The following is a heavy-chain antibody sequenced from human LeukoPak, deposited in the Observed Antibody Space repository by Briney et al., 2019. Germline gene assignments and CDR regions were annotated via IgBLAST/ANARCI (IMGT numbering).Heavy chain of an antibody. D-gene: IGHD6-19*01. CDR1: GGSFSGYY. CDR2: INHSGST. V-gene: IGHV4-34*01. J-gene: IGHJ6*01. CDR3: ARGKQSLVYGMDV. Sequence: SETLSLTCAVYGGSFSGYYWSWIRQPPGKGLEWIGEINHSGSTNYNPSLKSRVTISVDTSKNQFSLKLSSVTAADTAVYCCARGKQSLVYGMDVWGQGTTVTLSS.